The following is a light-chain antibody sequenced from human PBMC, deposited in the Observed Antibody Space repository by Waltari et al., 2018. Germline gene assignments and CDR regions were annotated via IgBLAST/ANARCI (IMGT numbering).Light chain of an antibody. J-gene: IGKJ2*01. CDR2: GAS. CDR1: QSVSSSY. V-gene: IGKV3-20*01. CDR3: QHYHQWPPYT. Sequence: EIVLTQSPGTLSLSPGERATLSCRASQSVSSSYLAWYQQKPAQAPGLLIYGASSRATVIPDMFSGSGSGTEFTLTISGLQSEDFAVYYCQHYHQWPPYTFGQGTKVE.